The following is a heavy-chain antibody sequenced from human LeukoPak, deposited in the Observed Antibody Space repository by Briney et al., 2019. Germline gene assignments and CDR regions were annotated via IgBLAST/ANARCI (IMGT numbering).Heavy chain of an antibody. Sequence: QPGGSLRLSCAASGFTVSSNYMSWVRQAPGKGLERVSVIYSGGSTYYADSVKGRFTISRDNSKNTLYLQMNSLRAEDTAVYYCARDGTAAAGTYFDYWGQGTLVTVSS. CDR3: ARDGTAAAGTYFDY. V-gene: IGHV3-53*01. CDR1: GFTVSSNY. J-gene: IGHJ4*02. D-gene: IGHD6-13*01. CDR2: IYSGGST.